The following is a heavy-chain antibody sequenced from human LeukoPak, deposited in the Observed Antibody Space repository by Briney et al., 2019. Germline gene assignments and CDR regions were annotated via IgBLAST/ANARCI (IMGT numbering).Heavy chain of an antibody. CDR2: IYHSGGT. CDR1: GYSISSGYY. CDR3: ARIDFWSGYFDY. D-gene: IGHD3-3*01. Sequence: SETLSLTCAVSGYSISSGYYWGWIRQPPGKGLEGIGSIYHSGGTYYNPSLKSRVTISVDTSKNQFSLKLSSVTAADTAVYYCARIDFWSGYFDYWGQGTLVTVSS. J-gene: IGHJ4*02. V-gene: IGHV4-38-2*01.